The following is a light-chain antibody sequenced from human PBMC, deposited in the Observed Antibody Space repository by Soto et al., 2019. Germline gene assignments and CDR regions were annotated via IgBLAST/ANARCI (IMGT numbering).Light chain of an antibody. J-gene: IGKJ1*01. CDR3: QRYDTAKT. CDR1: QNIHNNY. V-gene: IGKV3-20*01. Sequence: ETVLTQSPGTPSLSPGERATLSCRASQNIHNNYLAWYQQKPGQAPRLLIYDISTRATGIPDRFSGSGSGTDFTLTISRLEPEDFAVYYCQRYDTAKTFGQGTKVEIK. CDR2: DIS.